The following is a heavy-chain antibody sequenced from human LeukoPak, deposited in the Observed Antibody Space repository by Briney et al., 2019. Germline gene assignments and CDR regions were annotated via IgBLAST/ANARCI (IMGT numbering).Heavy chain of an antibody. V-gene: IGHV4-39*07. J-gene: IGHJ3*02. CDR1: GGSISSGGYY. CDR3: ARGSTTVTTGAFDI. D-gene: IGHD4-17*01. CDR2: INHSGST. Sequence: PSETLSLTCTVSGGSISSGGYYWSWIRQPPGKGLEWIGEINHSGSTNYNPSLKSRVTISVDTSKNQFSLKLSSVTAADTAVYYCARGSTTVTTGAFDIWGQGTMVTVSS.